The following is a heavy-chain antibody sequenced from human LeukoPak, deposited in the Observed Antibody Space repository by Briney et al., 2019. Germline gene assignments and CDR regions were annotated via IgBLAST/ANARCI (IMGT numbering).Heavy chain of an antibody. CDR3: AREVGPFDY. J-gene: IGHJ4*02. D-gene: IGHD1-26*01. CDR1: GFTFSSYG. Sequence: GGSLRLSCAASGFTFSSYGMHWVRQAPGKGLEWVAFTRYDGSNKYYADSVKGRFTISRDNSKNTLYLQINSLRAEDTAVYYCAREVGPFDYWGQGTLVTVSS. V-gene: IGHV3-30*02. CDR2: TRYDGSNK.